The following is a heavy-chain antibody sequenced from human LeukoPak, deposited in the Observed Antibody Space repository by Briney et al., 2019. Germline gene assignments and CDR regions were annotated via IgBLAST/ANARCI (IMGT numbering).Heavy chain of an antibody. Sequence: SETLSLTCTVSGGSMSDSYWSWIRQPPGKGLELIGYIYYSGSTNYNPSLKSRVTISVDTSKNQFSLKLTSVTAADTAVYYCASCSGDNCYSHYYDYWGQGTLVTVSS. D-gene: IGHD2-15*01. J-gene: IGHJ4*02. V-gene: IGHV4-59*01. CDR2: IYYSGST. CDR3: ASCSGDNCYSHYYDY. CDR1: GGSMSDSY.